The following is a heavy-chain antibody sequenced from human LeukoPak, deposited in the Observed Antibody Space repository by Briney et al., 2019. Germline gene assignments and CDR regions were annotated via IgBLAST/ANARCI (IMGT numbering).Heavy chain of an antibody. CDR1: GLTFTNYW. Sequence: GGSLRLSCAASGLTFTNYWMSWVRQAPGKGLEWVANIKRDGSEKNYVDSVRGRFAISRDNARNSLSLQMNSLRVEDTAVYFCTTGGIHWGQGTLVTVSS. CDR2: IKRDGSEK. CDR3: TTGGIH. V-gene: IGHV3-7*01. D-gene: IGHD3-16*01. J-gene: IGHJ4*02.